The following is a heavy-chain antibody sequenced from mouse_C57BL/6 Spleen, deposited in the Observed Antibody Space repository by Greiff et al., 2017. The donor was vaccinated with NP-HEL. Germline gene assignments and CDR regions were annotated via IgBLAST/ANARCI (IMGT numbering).Heavy chain of an antibody. D-gene: IGHD1-1*01. CDR2: ISYDGSN. CDR1: GYSITSGYY. CDR3: ARGTTVVAVDY. Sequence: DVQLVESGPGLVKPSQSLSLTCSVTGYSITSGYYWNWIRQFPGNKLEWMGYISYDGSNNYNPSLKNRISITRDTSKNQFFLKLNSVTTEDTATYYCARGTTVVAVDYWGQGTTLTVSS. V-gene: IGHV3-6*01. J-gene: IGHJ2*01.